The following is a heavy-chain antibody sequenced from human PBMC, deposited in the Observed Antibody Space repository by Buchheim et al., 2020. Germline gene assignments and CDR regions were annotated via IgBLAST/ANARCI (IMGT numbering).Heavy chain of an antibody. CDR1: GFSLSTSGVG. Sequence: QITLKESGPTLVKPTQTLTLTCTFSGFSLSTSGVGVGWIRQPPGKALEWLALIYWNDDKRYSPSLKSRLTITKDTSKNQVVLTMTNMDPVDTATYYCAHRGLVYYDSSGYRLLLRNWFDPWGQGTL. CDR2: IYWNDDK. D-gene: IGHD3-22*01. CDR3: AHRGLVYYDSSGYRLLLRNWFDP. J-gene: IGHJ5*02. V-gene: IGHV2-5*01.